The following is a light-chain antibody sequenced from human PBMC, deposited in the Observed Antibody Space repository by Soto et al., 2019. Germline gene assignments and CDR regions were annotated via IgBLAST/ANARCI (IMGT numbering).Light chain of an antibody. Sequence: QSVLTQPPSASGTPGQRVTISCSGSSSNIGSNYVYWYQQLQGTAPKLLIYRNNQRPSGVPDRFSGSKSGTSASLAISGLRSEDEADYYCAAWDDSLSVVFGGGTNLTVL. CDR1: SSNIGSNY. CDR2: RNN. V-gene: IGLV1-47*01. CDR3: AAWDDSLSVV. J-gene: IGLJ2*01.